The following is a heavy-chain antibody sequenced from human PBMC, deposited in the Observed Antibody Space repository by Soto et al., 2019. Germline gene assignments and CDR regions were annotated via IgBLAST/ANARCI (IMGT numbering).Heavy chain of an antibody. D-gene: IGHD3-10*02. Sequence: KGLEWVSAISGSGGSTYYADSVKGRFTISRDNSKNTLYQQMNSLRAEDTAVYYCAKNNFFLQAEDGIRDVRSVSAFLLNRSSDL. CDR2: ISGSGGST. J-gene: IGHJ2*01. V-gene: IGHV3-23*01. CDR3: AKNNFFLQAEDGIRDVRSVSAFLLNRSSDL.